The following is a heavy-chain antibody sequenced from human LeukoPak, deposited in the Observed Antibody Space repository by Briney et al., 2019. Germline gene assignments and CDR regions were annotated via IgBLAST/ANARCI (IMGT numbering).Heavy chain of an antibody. J-gene: IGHJ6*03. CDR2: IYTSGST. D-gene: IGHD3-3*01. CDR1: GGSISSYY. CDR3: ARGSYDFWSGYHYYYYMYV. Sequence: SETLSLTCIVSGGSISSYYWSWIRQPAGKGLEWIGRIYTSGSTNYNPSLKSRVTMSVDTSKNQFSLKLSSVTAADTAVYYCARGSYDFWSGYHYYYYMYVWGKGTTVTVSS. V-gene: IGHV4-4*07.